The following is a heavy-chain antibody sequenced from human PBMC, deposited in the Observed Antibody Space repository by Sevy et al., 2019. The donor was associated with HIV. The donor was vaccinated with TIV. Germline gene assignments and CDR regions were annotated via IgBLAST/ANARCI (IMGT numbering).Heavy chain of an antibody. CDR3: VTPRDSGWYEGTGGYFDL. J-gene: IGHJ2*01. D-gene: IGHD6-19*01. CDR2: FYSTGST. V-gene: IGHV4-39*01. CDR1: GGSISSSSYF. Sequence: SETLSLTCTVSGGSISSSSYFWGWIRQPPGKGLEWIGSFYSTGSTSYNPSLRSRVTVSADTSTNQFSLRLTSVIATDTAVYYCVTPRDSGWYEGTGGYFDLWGRGTLVTVSS.